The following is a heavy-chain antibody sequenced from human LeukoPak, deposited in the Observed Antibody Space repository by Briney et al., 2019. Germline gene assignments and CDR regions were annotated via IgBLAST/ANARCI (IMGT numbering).Heavy chain of an antibody. CDR2: FYSGGSR. D-gene: IGHD1-1*01. V-gene: IGHV3-53*01. CDR1: GFTVSSNY. Sequence: GGALRLSCAASGFTVSSNYMSWVRQAPGKGLEWVSVFYSGGSRYYADSVKGRLTISRDNSKNTLYFQMNSLRAEDTAVYYCARDGFNDRSGDNDGFDMWGQGTMVTVSS. CDR3: ARDGFNDRSGDNDGFDM. J-gene: IGHJ3*02.